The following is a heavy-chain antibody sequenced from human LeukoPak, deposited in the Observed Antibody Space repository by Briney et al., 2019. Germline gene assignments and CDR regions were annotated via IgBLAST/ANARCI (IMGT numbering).Heavy chain of an antibody. CDR1: GYTFTAYA. D-gene: IGHD3-22*01. Sequence: ASLKVSCKASGYTFTAYAMHWVRQAPGQGLECMGWINTKTGKPTYAQGSTRRFVFSLDTSVSTAYLQISSLEAEDTAVYYCARGDYDSSGYYYFAYWGQGTLVTVSS. V-gene: IGHV7-4-1*02. CDR3: ARGDYDSSGYYYFAY. CDR2: INTKTGKP. J-gene: IGHJ4*02.